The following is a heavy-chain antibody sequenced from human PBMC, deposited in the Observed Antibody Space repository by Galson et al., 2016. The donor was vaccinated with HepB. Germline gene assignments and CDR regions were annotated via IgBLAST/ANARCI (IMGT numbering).Heavy chain of an antibody. V-gene: IGHV1-46*01. J-gene: IGHJ4*02. D-gene: IGHD2-8*01. CDR3: ARIMVGGTFDF. CDR2: INPSGGST. CDR1: GYTFTHNY. Sequence: SVKVSCKASGYTFTHNYIHWVRQAPEQGFEWMGTINPSGGSTSYAQQFQGRLTMTRDTSTSTVYMELSSLRSEDTAVYFCARIMVGGTFDFWGQGTLVTASS.